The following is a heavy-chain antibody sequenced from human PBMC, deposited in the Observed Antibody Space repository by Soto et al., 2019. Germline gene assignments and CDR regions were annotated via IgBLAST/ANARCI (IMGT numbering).Heavy chain of an antibody. CDR1: GFTFTSSA. J-gene: IGHJ5*02. D-gene: IGHD6-19*01. V-gene: IGHV1-58*01. Sequence: ASVKVSCKASGFTFTSSAVQWVRQARGQRLEWIGWIVVGSGNTNYAQKFQERVTITRDMSTSTAYMELSSLRSEDTAVYYCAADLYSSGPNPIWFDPWGQGTLVTVSS. CDR3: AADLYSSGPNPIWFDP. CDR2: IVVGSGNT.